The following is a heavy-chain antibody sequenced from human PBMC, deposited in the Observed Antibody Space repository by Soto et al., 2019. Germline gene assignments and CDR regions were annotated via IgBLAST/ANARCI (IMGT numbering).Heavy chain of an antibody. Sequence: ASMKVSCKASGYTFTSYGISWVRQAPGQGLVWMGWISAYNGNTNYAQKLQGRVTMTTDTSTSTAYTELRSLRSDDTAVYYCAREIGNWFDPWGQGTLVTVSS. J-gene: IGHJ5*02. CDR1: GYTFTSYG. CDR3: AREIGNWFDP. V-gene: IGHV1-18*01. D-gene: IGHD2-21*01. CDR2: ISAYNGNT.